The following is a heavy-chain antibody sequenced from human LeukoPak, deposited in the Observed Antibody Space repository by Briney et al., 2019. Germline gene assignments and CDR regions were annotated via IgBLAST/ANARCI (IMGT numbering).Heavy chain of an antibody. D-gene: IGHD1-1*01. CDR2: IYYSGST. Sequence: KPSETLSLTCTVSGGSISSYYWSWIRQPPGKGLEWIGYIYYSGSTNYNPSLKSRVTISVDTSKNQFSLKLSSVTAADTAVYYCARHHTGYYFDYWGQGTLVTVSS. CDR1: GGSISSYY. J-gene: IGHJ4*02. V-gene: IGHV4-59*08. CDR3: ARHHTGYYFDY.